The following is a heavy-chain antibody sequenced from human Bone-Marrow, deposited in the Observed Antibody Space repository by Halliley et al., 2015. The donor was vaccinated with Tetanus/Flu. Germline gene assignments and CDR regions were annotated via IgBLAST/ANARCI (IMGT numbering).Heavy chain of an antibody. Sequence: TLSLTCTVSGGSIGTYYWNWIRQPPGKGLEWIGYIYYSGRTNYKSSLKSRVTISIDTSKNQFSLKVRSVTAADTAVYYCARADGLGPFDIWGQGIVVTVSS. CDR2: IYYSGRT. D-gene: IGHD3-10*01. V-gene: IGHV4-59*01. CDR3: ARADGLGPFDI. J-gene: IGHJ3*02. CDR1: GGSIGTYY.